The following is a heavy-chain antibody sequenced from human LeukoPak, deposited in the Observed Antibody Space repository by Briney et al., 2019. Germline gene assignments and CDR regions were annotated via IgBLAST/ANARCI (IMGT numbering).Heavy chain of an antibody. J-gene: IGHJ4*02. Sequence: KPSETLSLTCTVSGGSISRYYWSWIRQPPGKGLEWIGHIYYTGSTNYNPSLKSRVTISVDTSKNQFSLKLSSVTAADTAVYYCVRGRVGATGRDYWGQGTLVTVSS. CDR3: VRGRVGATGRDY. V-gene: IGHV4-59*01. D-gene: IGHD1-26*01. CDR1: GGSISRYY. CDR2: IYYTGST.